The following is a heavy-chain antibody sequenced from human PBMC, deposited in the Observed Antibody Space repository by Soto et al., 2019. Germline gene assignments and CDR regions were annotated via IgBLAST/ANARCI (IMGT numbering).Heavy chain of an antibody. V-gene: IGHV4-59*08. Sequence: PSETLSLTCTVSGGSISSYYWSWIRQPPGKGLEWIGYIYYSGSTNYNPSLKSRVTISVDTSKNQFSLKLSSVTAADTAVYYCAAGYSSTGGWFDPWGQGTLVTVSS. J-gene: IGHJ5*02. CDR3: AAGYSSTGGWFDP. CDR1: GGSISSYY. D-gene: IGHD6-13*01. CDR2: IYYSGST.